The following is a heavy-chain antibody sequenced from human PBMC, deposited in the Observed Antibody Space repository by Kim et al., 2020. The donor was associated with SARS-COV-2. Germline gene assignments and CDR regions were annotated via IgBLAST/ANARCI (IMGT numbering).Heavy chain of an antibody. CDR3: AKGLDWGDSSGYLDY. J-gene: IGHJ4*02. V-gene: IGHV3-23*01. Sequence: GGSLRLSCAASGFTFSSYAMSWVRQAPGKGLEWVSAISGSGGSTYYADSVKGRFTISRDNSKNTLYLQMNSLRAEDTAVYYCAKGLDWGDSSGYLDYWGQGTLVTVSS. CDR1: GFTFSSYA. D-gene: IGHD3-22*01. CDR2: ISGSGGST.